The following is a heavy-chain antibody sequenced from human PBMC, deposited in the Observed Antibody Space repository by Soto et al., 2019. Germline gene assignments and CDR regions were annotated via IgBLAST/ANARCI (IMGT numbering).Heavy chain of an antibody. Sequence: RSLTCTVSGGSISRYYWSWIRQPPGKGLEWIGYIYYSGSTNYNPSLKSRVTISVDTSKNQFSLKLSSVTAADTAVYYCARGYRKLDYWGQGTLVTVSS. D-gene: IGHD3-16*02. J-gene: IGHJ4*02. V-gene: IGHV4-59*01. CDR1: GGSISRYY. CDR3: ARGYRKLDY. CDR2: IYYSGST.